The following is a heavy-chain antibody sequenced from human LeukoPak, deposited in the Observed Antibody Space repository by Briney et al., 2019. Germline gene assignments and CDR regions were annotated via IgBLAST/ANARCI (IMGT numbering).Heavy chain of an antibody. D-gene: IGHD4-17*01. CDR1: GYTLTELS. CDR2: FDPEDGET. Sequence: GASVEVSCKVSGYTLTELSMHWVRQAPGKGLEWMGGFDPEDGETIYAQKFQGRVTMTEDTSTDTAYMELSSLRSEDTAVYYCATVGYGDYEYFQHWGQGTLVTVSS. V-gene: IGHV1-24*01. J-gene: IGHJ1*01. CDR3: ATVGYGDYEYFQH.